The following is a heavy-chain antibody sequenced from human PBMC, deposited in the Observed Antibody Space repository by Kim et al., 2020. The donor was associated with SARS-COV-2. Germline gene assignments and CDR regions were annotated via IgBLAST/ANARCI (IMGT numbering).Heavy chain of an antibody. CDR1: GYTFSSYG. CDR3: ARNGYYYGSGVHDY. CDR2: ISAYNGDT. J-gene: IGHJ4*02. D-gene: IGHD3-10*01. V-gene: IGHV1-18*01. Sequence: ASVKVSCKASGYTFSSYGISWVRQAPGQGLEWMGWISAYNGDTNYAQKLQGRVTMTRDTSTSTAYMELRSLRSEDTAVYYCARNGYYYGSGVHDYWGQGTLVTVSS.